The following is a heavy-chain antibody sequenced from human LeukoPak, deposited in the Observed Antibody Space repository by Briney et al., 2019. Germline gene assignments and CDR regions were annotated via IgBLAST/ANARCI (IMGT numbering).Heavy chain of an antibody. J-gene: IGHJ5*02. V-gene: IGHV1-3*03. CDR2: INAGNGNT. D-gene: IGHD4-17*01. CDR1: GYTFTSYA. CDR3: ARGVGDRGGWFDP. Sequence: ASVKVSCKASGYTFTSYAMHWVRQAPGQRLEWMGWINAGNGNTKYSQEFQGRVTITADKSTSTAYMELSSLRSEDTAVYYCARGVGDRGGWFDPWGQGTLVTVSS.